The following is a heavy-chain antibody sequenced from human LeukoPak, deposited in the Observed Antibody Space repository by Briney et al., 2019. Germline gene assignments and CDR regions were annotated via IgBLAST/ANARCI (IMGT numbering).Heavy chain of an antibody. CDR1: GFTFSSYE. J-gene: IGHJ4*02. D-gene: IGHD6-19*01. CDR2: ISSSGSTI. V-gene: IGHV3-48*03. Sequence: GGSLRLSCAASGFTFSSYEMNWVRQAPGKGLEWVSYISSSGSTIYYADSVKGRFTISRDNAKNSLYLQMNSLRAEDTAVYYCAIHSSGWYAFDYWGQGTLVTVSS. CDR3: AIHSSGWYAFDY.